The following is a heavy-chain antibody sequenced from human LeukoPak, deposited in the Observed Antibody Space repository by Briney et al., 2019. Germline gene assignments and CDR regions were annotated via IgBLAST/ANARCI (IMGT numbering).Heavy chain of an antibody. D-gene: IGHD6-13*01. CDR1: GFTFSRSS. CDR3: ASSWDY. J-gene: IGHJ4*02. CDR2: ISPSSSPI. V-gene: IGHV3-48*01. Sequence: GGSLRLSCAASGFTFSRSSMNWVRQAPGKGLEWVSYISPSSSPIYYAVSVKGRFTISRDNAKNSLYLQMNSLRAEDTAIYYCASSWDYWGQGTLVTVSS.